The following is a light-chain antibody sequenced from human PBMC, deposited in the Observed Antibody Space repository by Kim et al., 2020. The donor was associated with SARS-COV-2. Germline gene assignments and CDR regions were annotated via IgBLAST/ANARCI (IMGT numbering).Light chain of an antibody. CDR2: DVS. CDR1: SSDVGGYNY. CDR3: NSYTSSSTVV. J-gene: IGLJ2*01. Sequence: QSALTQPASVSGSPGQSITISCTGTSSDVGGYNYVSWYQQHPGKAPKLMIYDVSNRPSGVSNRFSGSKSDNTASLTISGLQAEDEADYYCNSYTSSSTVVFGGGTQLTVL. V-gene: IGLV2-14*03.